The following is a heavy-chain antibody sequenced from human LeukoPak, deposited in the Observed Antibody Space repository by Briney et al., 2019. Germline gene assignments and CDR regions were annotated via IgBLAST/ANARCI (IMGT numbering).Heavy chain of an antibody. Sequence: PGGSLRLSWAASGFTFSSYSMNWVRQAAGKGLEWGSAISGSGGSTYYADSVKGRFTISRDNSKNTLYLQMNSLRAEDTAVYYCAKGGDYGDYYYYYYMDVWGKGTTVTISS. CDR3: AKGGDYGDYYYYYYMDV. CDR1: GFTFSSYS. D-gene: IGHD4-17*01. V-gene: IGHV3-23*01. CDR2: ISGSGGST. J-gene: IGHJ6*03.